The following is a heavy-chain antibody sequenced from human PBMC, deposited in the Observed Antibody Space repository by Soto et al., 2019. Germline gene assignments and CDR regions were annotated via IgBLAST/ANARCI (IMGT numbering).Heavy chain of an antibody. Sequence: GGSLRLSCAASGFTFSSYGMYWVRQAPGKGLEWVAVIWYDGSNKYYADSVKGRFTISRDNSKNTLYLQMNSLRAEDTAVYYCAREMDYDILTGYSNDYWGQGTLVTVSS. V-gene: IGHV3-33*01. CDR2: IWYDGSNK. D-gene: IGHD3-9*01. J-gene: IGHJ4*02. CDR3: AREMDYDILTGYSNDY. CDR1: GFTFSSYG.